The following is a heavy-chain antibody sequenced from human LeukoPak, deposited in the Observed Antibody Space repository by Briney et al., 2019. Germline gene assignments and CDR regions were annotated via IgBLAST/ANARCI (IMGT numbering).Heavy chain of an antibody. D-gene: IGHD5-18*01. Sequence: GGSLRLSCAASGFTFSSYAMSWVHQAPGKGLECVSVISGSSSNTYYADSVKGRFTISRDNSKNTLYLQMNSVRVEDTAVYYCAKGQWIQLWSPHNLWGQGTLVTVSS. CDR2: ISGSSSNT. J-gene: IGHJ4*02. CDR1: GFTFSSYA. CDR3: AKGQWIQLWSPHNL. V-gene: IGHV3-23*01.